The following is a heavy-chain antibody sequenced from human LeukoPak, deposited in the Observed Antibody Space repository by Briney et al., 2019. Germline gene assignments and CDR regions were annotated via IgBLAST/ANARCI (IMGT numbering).Heavy chain of an antibody. CDR2: IFPGDSDT. Sequence: GESLEISCEASGYSFTTYWIGWVRQMPGKGLEWMGIIFPGDSDTTYSPSFQGQVTISADRSISIAYLQWSSLKASDTAIYYCARRSYDILTGYHGAFDIWGQGTTVTVSA. CDR1: GYSFTTYW. J-gene: IGHJ3*02. D-gene: IGHD3-9*01. V-gene: IGHV5-51*01. CDR3: ARRSYDILTGYHGAFDI.